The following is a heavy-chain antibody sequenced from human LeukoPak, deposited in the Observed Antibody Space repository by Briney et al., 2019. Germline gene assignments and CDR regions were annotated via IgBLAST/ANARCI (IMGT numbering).Heavy chain of an antibody. Sequence: GGSLRLSCVVSGFTFSTYTMNWVRQSPGKGLEWVSSISGSSSYIYYADSVKGRFTIPRDNAENSLYLQMNSLKAEDTAVYYCARMVTSQYYFDYWGQGTLVTVSS. CDR1: GFTFSTYT. CDR3: ARMVTSQYYFDY. V-gene: IGHV3-21*01. CDR2: ISGSSSYI. D-gene: IGHD2-8*01. J-gene: IGHJ4*02.